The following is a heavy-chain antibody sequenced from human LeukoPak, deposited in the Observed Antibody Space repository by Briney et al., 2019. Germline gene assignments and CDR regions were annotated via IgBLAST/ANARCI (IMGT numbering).Heavy chain of an antibody. J-gene: IGHJ3*02. Sequence: GGSLRLSCAASGFTFSSYAMNWVRQAPGKGLEWVSHISSSGGSTYYAGSVKGRFTISRDNSKNTLYLQMNRLRAEDTAVYYCAKALTGTKAFDIWGQGTMVTVSS. CDR1: GFTFSSYA. CDR3: AKALTGTKAFDI. D-gene: IGHD1-20*01. V-gene: IGHV3-23*01. CDR2: ISSSGGST.